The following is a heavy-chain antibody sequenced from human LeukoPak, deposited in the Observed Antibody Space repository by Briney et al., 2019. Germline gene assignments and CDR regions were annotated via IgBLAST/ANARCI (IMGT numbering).Heavy chain of an antibody. CDR2: INHSGST. Sequence: SETLSLTCAVYGGSFSGYYWSWIRQPPGKGLEWIGEINHSGSTNYNPSLKSRVTVSVDTSKKQFSLNLSSVTAADTAVYYCARSVENDYGDYKYYFDYWGQGTLVTVSS. V-gene: IGHV4-34*01. CDR1: GGSFSGYY. CDR3: ARSVENDYGDYKYYFDY. D-gene: IGHD4-17*01. J-gene: IGHJ4*02.